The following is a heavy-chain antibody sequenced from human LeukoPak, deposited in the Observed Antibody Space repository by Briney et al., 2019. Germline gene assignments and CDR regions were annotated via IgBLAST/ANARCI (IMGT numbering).Heavy chain of an antibody. D-gene: IGHD2-8*02. CDR2: ISYDGSNK. V-gene: IGHV3-30*04. CDR1: GFTLSSYA. J-gene: IGHJ4*02. Sequence: GGSLRLSCAASGFTLSSYAMSWVRQAPGKGLEWVAVISYDGSNKYYADSVKGRFTISRDNSKNTLYLQMNSLRAEDTAIYYCATYRQVLLPFESWGRGTLVTVSS. CDR3: ATYRQVLLPFES.